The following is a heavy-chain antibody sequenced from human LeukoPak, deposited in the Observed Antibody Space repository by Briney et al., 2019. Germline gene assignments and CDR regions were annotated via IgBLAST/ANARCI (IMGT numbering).Heavy chain of an antibody. CDR3: AREGEDIVVVVAATGMDV. Sequence: ASVKVSCKASGYTFSSYGMNWVRQAPGQGLEWMGWINTNTGNPTYAQGFTGRFVFSLDTSVSTAYLQISSLKAEDTAVYYCAREGEDIVVVVAATGMDVWGQGTTVTVSS. D-gene: IGHD2-15*01. CDR1: GYTFSSYG. V-gene: IGHV7-4-1*02. CDR2: INTNTGNP. J-gene: IGHJ6*02.